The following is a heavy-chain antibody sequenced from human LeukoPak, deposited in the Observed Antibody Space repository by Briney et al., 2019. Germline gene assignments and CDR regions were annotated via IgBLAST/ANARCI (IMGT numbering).Heavy chain of an antibody. J-gene: IGHJ4*02. Sequence: ASVKVSCKASGYTFTSYAMHWVRRAPGQRLEWMGWINAGNGDTKYAQKFQGRVTIARDTSASTAYMELSSLRSEDTAVYYCARDRGGTGDFDYWGQGTLVTVSS. V-gene: IGHV1-3*01. D-gene: IGHD1-1*01. CDR3: ARDRGGTGDFDY. CDR1: GYTFTSYA. CDR2: INAGNGDT.